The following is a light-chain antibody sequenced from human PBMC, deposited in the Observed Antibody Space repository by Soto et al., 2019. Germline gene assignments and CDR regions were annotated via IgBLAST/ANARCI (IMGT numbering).Light chain of an antibody. CDR3: QQRSNWPWT. CDR2: GAS. CDR1: QSVSSN. J-gene: IGKJ1*01. Sequence: SAATLSVSPVKIAPHAWRASQSVSSNLAWYQQKPGQAPRLLIYGASTRATGIPDRFSGSGSGTDFTLTISSLEPEDFAVYYCQQRSNWPWTFGQVAKVAIK. V-gene: IGKV3-11*01.